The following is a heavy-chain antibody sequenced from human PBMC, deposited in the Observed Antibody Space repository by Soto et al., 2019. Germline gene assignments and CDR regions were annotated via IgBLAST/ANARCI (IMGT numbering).Heavy chain of an antibody. Sequence: PSETLSLTCTVSGSSISSYYWSWIRQPPGKGLEWIGYIYYSGSTNYNPSLKSRVTISADTSKNQLSLKLSSVTAADTAVYYCARDGGGGYSLPRPFDYWGQGTLVTVSS. CDR1: GSSISSYY. CDR3: ARDGGGGYSLPRPFDY. V-gene: IGHV4-59*01. J-gene: IGHJ4*02. CDR2: IYYSGST. D-gene: IGHD5-12*01.